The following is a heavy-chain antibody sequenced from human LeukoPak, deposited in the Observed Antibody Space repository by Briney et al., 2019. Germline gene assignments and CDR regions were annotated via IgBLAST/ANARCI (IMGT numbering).Heavy chain of an antibody. Sequence: PSETLSLTCTLSSGPICSYYWSWIRQPPGEGLEWIGYIYYSGSTNYNPSLKSRVPITVDTSKNQFSLKLSSVTAADTAVYYCARHQYDFWSGVNFDYWGQGTLVTVSS. CDR3: ARHQYDFWSGVNFDY. J-gene: IGHJ4*02. V-gene: IGHV4-59*08. CDR1: SGPICSYY. CDR2: IYYSGST. D-gene: IGHD3-3*01.